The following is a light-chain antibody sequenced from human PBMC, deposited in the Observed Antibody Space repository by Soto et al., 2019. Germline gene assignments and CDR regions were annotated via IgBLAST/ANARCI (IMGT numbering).Light chain of an antibody. CDR2: GAS. V-gene: IGKV3-20*01. J-gene: IGKJ1*01. CDR3: QQYDTSPWT. CDR1: PSVSSSF. Sequence: EIVLTQSPGTLSLSPGERATRSCRASPSVSSSFLAWYQPKPGQAPRLLIYGASSRATGIPDRFSGSGSGTDFTLTISRLEPEDFAVYYCQQYDTSPWTFGQGTKVEIK.